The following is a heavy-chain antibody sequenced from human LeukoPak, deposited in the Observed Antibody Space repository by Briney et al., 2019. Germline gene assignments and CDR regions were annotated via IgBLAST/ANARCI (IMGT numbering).Heavy chain of an antibody. Sequence: PGESLRLSCAASGFTFSSFWMNWVRQAPGKGLEWVANIKQDGSERNCVDSVKGRSTISRDNAKNSLFLQMNSLRVEDTAVYYCARGGTRGYSPVDYWGQGILVTVSS. CDR3: ARGGTRGYSPVDY. D-gene: IGHD5-18*01. J-gene: IGHJ4*02. CDR1: GFTFSSFW. V-gene: IGHV3-7*03. CDR2: IKQDGSER.